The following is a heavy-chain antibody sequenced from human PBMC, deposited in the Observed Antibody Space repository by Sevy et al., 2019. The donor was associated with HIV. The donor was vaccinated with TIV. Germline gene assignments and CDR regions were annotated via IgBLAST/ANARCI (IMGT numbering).Heavy chain of an antibody. Sequence: SETLSLTCTVSGGSISSYYWSWIRQPPGKGLEWVGYIYYSGSTNYNPSLKSRVTISVDTSKNKFSLKLSSVTAAETAEYYCARTPGIAAAGHYYYCGMDVWGQGTTVTVSS. V-gene: IGHV4-59*01. CDR3: ARTPGIAAAGHYYYCGMDV. CDR1: GGSISSYY. CDR2: IYYSGST. J-gene: IGHJ6*02. D-gene: IGHD6-13*01.